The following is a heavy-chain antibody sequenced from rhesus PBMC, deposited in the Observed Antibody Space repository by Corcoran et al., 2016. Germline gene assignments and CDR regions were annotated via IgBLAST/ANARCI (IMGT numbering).Heavy chain of an antibody. Sequence: QVQLQESGPGLVKPSETLSLTCAVSGASIRSYWWSWIRQPPGKGLAWVGEINVNNGRPNNTPTHKSRVQVAKTATKSHVSLKLSSVTAGDTAVYDCAVTSMTPVAPPSHRFDVWGPGVLVTVSS. CDR1: GASIRSYW. CDR3: AVTSMTPVAPPSHRFDV. D-gene: IGHD4-29*01. V-gene: IGHV4-80*01. CDR2: INVNNGRP. J-gene: IGHJ5-1*01.